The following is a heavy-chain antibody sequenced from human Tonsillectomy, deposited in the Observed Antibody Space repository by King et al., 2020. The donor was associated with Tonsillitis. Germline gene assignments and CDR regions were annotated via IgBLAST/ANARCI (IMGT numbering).Heavy chain of an antibody. V-gene: IGHV1-2*05. Sequence: VQLVESGAEVKKPGASVKVSCKASGNTFTGYYMHWVRQAPGQGLEWMGRINPDNGGTNYAQKFQGRVTMTRDTSISTAYMELSRLRSDDRVVYYCARSWGDSSSWYFDLWGRGTLVTVPS. D-gene: IGHD6-13*01. J-gene: IGHJ2*01. CDR1: GNTFTGYY. CDR3: ARSWGDSSSWYFDL. CDR2: INPDNGGT.